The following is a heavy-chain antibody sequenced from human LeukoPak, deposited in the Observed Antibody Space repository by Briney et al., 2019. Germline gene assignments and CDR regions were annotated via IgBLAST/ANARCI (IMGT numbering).Heavy chain of an antibody. D-gene: IGHD6-19*01. J-gene: IGHJ2*01. CDR1: GGSISSYY. CDR2: IYYSGST. V-gene: IGHV4-59*01. CDR3: ARVGYSSGWSHFDL. Sequence: SQTLSLTCTVSGGSISSYYWSWIRQPPGKGLEWIGYIYYSGSTNYNPSLKSRVTISVDTSKNQFSLKLSSVTAADTAVYYCARVGYSSGWSHFDLWGRGTLVTVSS.